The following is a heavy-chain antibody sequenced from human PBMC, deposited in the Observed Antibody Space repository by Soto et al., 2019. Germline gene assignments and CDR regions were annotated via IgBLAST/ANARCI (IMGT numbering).Heavy chain of an antibody. CDR1: GGSISSGNYY. J-gene: IGHJ4*02. Sequence: QVQLQESGPGLVKPSQTLSLTCTVSGGSISSGNYYWSWIRQHPGKGLEWVGYIYYSGSTYYNPSLKSRVMISVDTSKNQFSLKLSSVTAADTAVYYCAGKRSSGATFDYWGQGTLVTVSS. CDR2: IYYSGST. D-gene: IGHD2-15*01. V-gene: IGHV4-31*03. CDR3: AGKRSSGATFDY.